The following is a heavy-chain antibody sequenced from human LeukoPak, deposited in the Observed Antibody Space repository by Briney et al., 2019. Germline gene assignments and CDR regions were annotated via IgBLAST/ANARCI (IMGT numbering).Heavy chain of an antibody. J-gene: IGHJ4*02. CDR2: IIPIFGTA. D-gene: IGHD6-13*01. CDR3: ARDSGSSWYRNGGYYFDY. Sequence: ASVKVSCKASGGTFSSYAISWVRQAPGQGLEWMERIIPIFGTANYAQKFQGRVTITTDESTSTAYMELSSLRSEDTAVYYCARDSGSSWYRNGGYYFDYWGQGTLVTVSS. CDR1: GGTFSSYA. V-gene: IGHV1-69*05.